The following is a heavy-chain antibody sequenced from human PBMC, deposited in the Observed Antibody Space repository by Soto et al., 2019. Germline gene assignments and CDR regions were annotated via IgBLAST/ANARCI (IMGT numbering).Heavy chain of an antibody. CDR3: AREEYYYGSGAFFDY. CDR1: GGTFSSYT. Sequence: QVQLVQSGAEVKKPGSSVKVSCKASGGTFSSYTISWVRQAPGQGLEWMGRIIPILGIANYAQKFQGRVTITADKSTSTAYMEVSSPRSEDTAVYYCAREEYYYGSGAFFDYWGQGTLVTVSS. V-gene: IGHV1-69*08. J-gene: IGHJ4*02. CDR2: IIPILGIA. D-gene: IGHD3-10*01.